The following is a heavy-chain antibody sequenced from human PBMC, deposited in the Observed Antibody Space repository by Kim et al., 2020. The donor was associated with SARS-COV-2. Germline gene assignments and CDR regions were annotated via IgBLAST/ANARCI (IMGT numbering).Heavy chain of an antibody. CDR3: VKIPPTAWYYGSGVMDV. V-gene: IGHV3-64D*09. CDR2: ISSNGGST. CDR1: GFTFSSYA. D-gene: IGHD3-10*01. J-gene: IGHJ6*02. Sequence: GGSLRLSCSASGFTFSSYAMHWVRQAPGKGLEYVSAISSNGGSTYYADSVKGRFTISRDNSKNTLYLQMSSLRAEDTAVYYCVKIPPTAWYYGSGVMDVLVQGTTVTVSS.